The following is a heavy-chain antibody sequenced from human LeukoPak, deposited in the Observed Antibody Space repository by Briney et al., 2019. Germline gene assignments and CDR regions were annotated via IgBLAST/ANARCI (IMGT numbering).Heavy chain of an antibody. V-gene: IGHV4-30-4*01. J-gene: IGHJ4*02. D-gene: IGHD4-17*01. Sequence: SETLSLTCAVYGGSFSGYYWSWIRQPPGKGLEWIGYIYYTGSTYYNPSLKSRVTISVDTSKNQFSLKLSSVTAADTAVYYCARGLTVTTLPDYWGQGTLVTVSS. CDR3: ARGLTVTTLPDY. CDR1: GGSFSGYY. CDR2: IYYTGST.